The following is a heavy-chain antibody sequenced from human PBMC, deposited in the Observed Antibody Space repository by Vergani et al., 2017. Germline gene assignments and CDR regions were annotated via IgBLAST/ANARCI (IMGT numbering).Heavy chain of an antibody. V-gene: IGHV4-31*03. CDR2: IYYSGST. CDR3: ASGDYGDYEGGNWFDR. J-gene: IGHJ5*02. D-gene: IGHD4-17*01. CDR1: GGSISSGGYY. Sequence: QVQLQESGPGLVKPSQTLSLTCTVSGGSISSGGYYWSWIRQHPGKGLEWIGYIYYSGSTYYNPSLKSRVTISVDTSKNQFSLMLSSVTAADTAVYYWASGDYGDYEGGNWFDRWGQGTLVTVSS.